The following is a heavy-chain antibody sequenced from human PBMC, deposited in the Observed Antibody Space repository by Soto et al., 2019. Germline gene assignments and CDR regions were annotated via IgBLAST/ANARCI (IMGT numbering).Heavy chain of an antibody. CDR2: IYHSGST. D-gene: IGHD3-3*01. CDR3: ARNVPPTIIGVVITPRYGMDV. CDR1: GDSISSGYY. V-gene: IGHV4-38-2*02. J-gene: IGHJ6*02. Sequence: SETLSLTCTVSGDSISSGYYWGWIRQPPGKGLEWIGSIYHSGSTYYNPSLKSRVTISVDTSKNQFSLKLSSVTAADTAVYYCARNVPPTIIGVVITPRYGMDVWGQGTTVTVSS.